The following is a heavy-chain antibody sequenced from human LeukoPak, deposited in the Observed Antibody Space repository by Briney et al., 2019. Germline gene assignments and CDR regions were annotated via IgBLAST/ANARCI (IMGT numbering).Heavy chain of an antibody. Sequence: SETLSLTCTVSGYSISSGYYWGWIRQPPGKGLEWIGSIYHSGSTYYNPSLKSRVTISVDTSKNQFPLKLSSVTAADTAVYYCARGRSPWEPGFWFDPWGQGTLVTVSS. V-gene: IGHV4-38-2*02. D-gene: IGHD1-26*01. CDR3: ARGRSPWEPGFWFDP. J-gene: IGHJ5*02. CDR1: GYSISSGYY. CDR2: IYHSGST.